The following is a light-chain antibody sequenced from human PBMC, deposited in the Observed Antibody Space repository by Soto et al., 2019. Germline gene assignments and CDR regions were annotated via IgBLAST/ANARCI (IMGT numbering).Light chain of an antibody. V-gene: IGKV3-20*01. CDR1: QSVSSSY. CDR2: GAS. Sequence: EIVLTQSPGTLSLSPGERATLSCRASQSVSSSYLAWYQQKPGQAPRLLIYGASSRATGIPDRFSGSGSGTDFTLTISILEPEDFAVYYCQQYGSSPPYTFGQATKLEIK. J-gene: IGKJ2*01. CDR3: QQYGSSPPYT.